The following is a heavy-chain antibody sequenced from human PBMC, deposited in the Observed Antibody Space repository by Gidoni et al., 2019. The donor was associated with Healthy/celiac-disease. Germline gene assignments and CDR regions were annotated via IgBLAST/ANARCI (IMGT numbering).Heavy chain of an antibody. CDR2: IIPIFGTA. J-gene: IGHJ4*02. V-gene: IGHV1-69*01. CDR1: GGTFSSYA. CDR3: ARSLAVAGPGGQYDY. Sequence: VKVSCKDSGGTFSSYAISWVRQDPGQGLEWMGGIIPIFGTANYAQKFQGRVTITEDESTSTAYMELSSLRSEDTAVYYCARSLAVAGPGGQYDYWGQGTLVTVSS. D-gene: IGHD6-19*01.